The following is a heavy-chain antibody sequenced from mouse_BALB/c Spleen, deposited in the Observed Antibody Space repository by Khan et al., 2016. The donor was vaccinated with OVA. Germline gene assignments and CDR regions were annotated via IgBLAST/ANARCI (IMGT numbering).Heavy chain of an antibody. J-gene: IGHJ3*01. CDR3: ERSHGNYWFAY. V-gene: IGHV9-3-1*01. D-gene: IGHD2-1*01. CDR1: GYTFTNYG. Sequence: QIQLVQSGPELKKPGETVKISCKASGYTFTNYGMNWVKQAPGKGLKWMGWINTYTGEPTYADDFKGRFAFSLETSASTAYLQIHNLKYEDTATYFCERSHGNYWFAYWGQGTLVTVSA. CDR2: INTYTGEP.